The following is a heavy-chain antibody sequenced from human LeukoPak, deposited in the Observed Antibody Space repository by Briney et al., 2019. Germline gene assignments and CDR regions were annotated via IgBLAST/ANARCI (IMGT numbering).Heavy chain of an antibody. CDR3: AKDPFGGVIVVLDY. CDR1: GFTFSSYE. CDR2: ISGSGGST. J-gene: IGHJ4*02. D-gene: IGHD3-16*01. V-gene: IGHV3-23*01. Sequence: PGGSLRLSCAASGFTFSSYEMSWVRQAPGKGLEWVSAISGSGGSTYYADSVKGRFTISRDNSKNTLYLQMNSLRAEDTAVYYCAKDPFGGVIVVLDYWGQGTLVTVSS.